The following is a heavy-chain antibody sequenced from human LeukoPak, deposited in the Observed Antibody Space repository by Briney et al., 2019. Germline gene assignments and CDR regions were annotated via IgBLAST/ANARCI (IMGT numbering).Heavy chain of an antibody. CDR2: ISSSGSTI. J-gene: IGHJ6*04. D-gene: IGHD3-10*02. CDR3: AELGITMIGGV. V-gene: IGHV3-48*03. CDR1: GFTFSSYE. Sequence: GGSLRLSCAASGFTFSSYEMNWVRQTPGKGLEWVPYISSSGSTIYYADSVKGRFTISRDNAKNSLYLQMNSLRAEDTAVYYCAELGITMIGGVWGKGTTVTISS.